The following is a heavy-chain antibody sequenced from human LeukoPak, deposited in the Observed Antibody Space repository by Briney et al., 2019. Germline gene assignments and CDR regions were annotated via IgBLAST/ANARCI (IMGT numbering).Heavy chain of an antibody. Sequence: KPSETLSLTCTVSGGSISSYYWSWIRQPPGKGLEWIGYIYYSGSTNYNPSLKSRVTISVDTSKNQFSLKLSSVTAVDTAVYYCAREGYSYGDDYYYYGMDVWGQGTTVTVSS. CDR2: IYYSGST. CDR3: AREGYSYGDDYYYYGMDV. V-gene: IGHV4-59*01. CDR1: GGSISSYY. D-gene: IGHD5-18*01. J-gene: IGHJ6*02.